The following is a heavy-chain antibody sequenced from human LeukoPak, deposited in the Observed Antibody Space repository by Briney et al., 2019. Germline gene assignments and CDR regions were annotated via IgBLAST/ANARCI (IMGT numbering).Heavy chain of an antibody. D-gene: IGHD3-10*01. CDR3: AKAATFYYGSDL. J-gene: IGHJ4*02. Sequence: GGSLRLSCAASGFTVSSNYMSWVRQAPGKGLEWVSVIYGGGSTYYADSVKGRFTISRDTSKNTLYLQMNRLRAEDTALYYCAKAATFYYGSDLWGQGILVAVSS. CDR1: GFTVSSNY. V-gene: IGHV3-53*01. CDR2: IYGGGST.